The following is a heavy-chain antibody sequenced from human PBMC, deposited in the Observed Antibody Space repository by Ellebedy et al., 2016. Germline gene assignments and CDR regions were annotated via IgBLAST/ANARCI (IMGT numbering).Heavy chain of an antibody. CDR3: ARENGGNILRQPVATNMDV. Sequence: GESLKISXAASGFTFSTYGMHWVRQAPGKGLEWVAVIWNDGSNEDYAASVKGRFTISRDNSKNTVYLEMSSLRVEDTAVYYCARENGGNILRQPVATNMDVWGKGTTVTVSS. CDR2: IWNDGSNE. CDR1: GFTFSTYG. V-gene: IGHV3-33*08. D-gene: IGHD2/OR15-2a*01. J-gene: IGHJ6*03.